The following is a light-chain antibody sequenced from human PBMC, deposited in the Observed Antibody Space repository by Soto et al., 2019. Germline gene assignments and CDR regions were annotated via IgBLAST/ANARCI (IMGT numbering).Light chain of an antibody. CDR1: QGNNSF. CDR2: AAS. J-gene: IGKJ2*01. Sequence: IQLTQSPSSLSASVGDRVTISCRASQGNNSFVAWYQQKSGKAPKLLIYAASTLHSGVASMFSGSGSGTYFILTISSLQPEYFASYYCQQRNYRRFSFGQGTKLDIK. CDR3: QQRNYRRFS. V-gene: IGKV1-9*01.